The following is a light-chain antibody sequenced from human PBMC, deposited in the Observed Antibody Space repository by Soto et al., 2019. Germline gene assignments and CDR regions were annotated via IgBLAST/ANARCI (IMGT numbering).Light chain of an antibody. CDR3: AAWDDKLSGWV. V-gene: IGLV1-47*01. J-gene: IGLJ3*02. Sequence: QSVLTQPPSASGTPGPRVTISCSGSSSTVGGNYVYWYQLLPGMAPRLLIYRANQRPSGGPDRFSGSKSGTSASLAISGLRYEDEAEYYCAAWDDKLSGWVFGGGTKLTVL. CDR2: RAN. CDR1: SSTVGGNY.